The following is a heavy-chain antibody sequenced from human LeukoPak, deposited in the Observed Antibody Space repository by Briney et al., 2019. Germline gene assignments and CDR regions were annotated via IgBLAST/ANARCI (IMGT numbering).Heavy chain of an antibody. D-gene: IGHD2-15*01. Sequence: GGSLRLSCAASGFTFSSYNMNRVRQAPGKGLEWVSSISSITNDIYYADSVKGRFTISRDNAKNSLFLQMNSLRAEDTAVYYCARGLDCSGGICYSNWFDPWGQGTLVTVSS. CDR2: ISSITNDI. CDR3: ARGLDCSGGICYSNWFDP. V-gene: IGHV3-21*01. J-gene: IGHJ5*02. CDR1: GFTFSSYN.